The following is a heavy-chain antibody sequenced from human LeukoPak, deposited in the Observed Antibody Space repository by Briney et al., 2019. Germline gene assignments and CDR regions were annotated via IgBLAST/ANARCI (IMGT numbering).Heavy chain of an antibody. V-gene: IGHV1-8*01. CDR2: MNPNSGNT. J-gene: IGHJ4*02. Sequence: ASVKVSCKASGYTFTTYDIHWVRQATGQGLEWMGWMNPNSGNTAYAQKFQGRVTMTRNTSISTAFMELSGLRSEDTAVYFRARRNTAMVAGLDYWGQGSLVTVSS. D-gene: IGHD5-18*01. CDR3: ARRNTAMVAGLDY. CDR1: GYTFTTYD.